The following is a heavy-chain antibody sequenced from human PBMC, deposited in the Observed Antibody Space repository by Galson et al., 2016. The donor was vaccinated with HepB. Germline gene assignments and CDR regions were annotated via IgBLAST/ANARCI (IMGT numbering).Heavy chain of an antibody. Sequence: PALVKPTQTLTLTCTFSGFSLSTRGVGVAWIRQPPGKALEWLAIIYWDDDKRYRPYLKSRLTITKDTSKNQVVLTMANMDLVDTGTYYCAHKTDYSTGLDCWGQGTLVSVSS. J-gene: IGHJ4*02. CDR1: GFSLSTRGVG. V-gene: IGHV2-5*02. CDR3: AHKTDYSTGLDC. CDR2: IYWDDDK. D-gene: IGHD4-11*01.